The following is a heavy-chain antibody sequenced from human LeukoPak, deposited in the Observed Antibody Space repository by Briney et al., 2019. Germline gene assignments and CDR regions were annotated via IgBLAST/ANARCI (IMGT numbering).Heavy chain of an antibody. V-gene: IGHV3-30-3*01. D-gene: IGHD3-3*01. CDR1: GFTFSDYA. J-gene: IGHJ4*02. CDR2: ISDEGHQK. CDR3: ARVFLERLTSGYFDN. Sequence: GRSLRLSCAASGFTFSDYAMHWVRQGPGKGLEWVAVISDEGHQKHYGDSVKGRFTISRDNPKNTLYLQMNSLRDDDTAVYYCARVFLERLTSGYFDNWGQGTLVTVSP.